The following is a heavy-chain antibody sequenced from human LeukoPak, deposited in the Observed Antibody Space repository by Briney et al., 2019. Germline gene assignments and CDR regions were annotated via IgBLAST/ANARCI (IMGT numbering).Heavy chain of an antibody. CDR2: ISGSGGST. CDR1: GFTFSSYA. Sequence: GSLRLSCAASGFTFSSYAMSWVRQAPGEWLEWVSAISGSGGSTYYADSVKGRFTISRDNSKNTLYLQMNSLRAEDTAVYYCAKGEGYYGSGSYYILSKPVDYWGQGTLVTVSS. CDR3: AKGEGYYGSGSYYILSKPVDY. V-gene: IGHV3-23*01. J-gene: IGHJ4*02. D-gene: IGHD3-10*01.